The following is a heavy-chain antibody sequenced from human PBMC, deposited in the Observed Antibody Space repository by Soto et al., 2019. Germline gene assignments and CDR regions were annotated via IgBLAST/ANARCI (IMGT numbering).Heavy chain of an antibody. Sequence: PLESLKVSCKGSGGRFINYWIGWVRKMPGKGLVWMGIIYPGDSDTRYSPSFQGQVTISADKSISTAYLQWSSLKASDTAMYYCARLTYYDFRSGYYTGGWFDPWGQGTLVTGSS. CDR1: GGRFINYW. V-gene: IGHV5-51*01. J-gene: IGHJ5*02. CDR3: ARLTYYDFRSGYYTGGWFDP. D-gene: IGHD3-3*01. CDR2: IYPGDSDT.